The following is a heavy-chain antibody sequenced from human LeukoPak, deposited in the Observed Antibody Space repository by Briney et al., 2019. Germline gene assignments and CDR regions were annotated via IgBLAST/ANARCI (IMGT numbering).Heavy chain of an antibody. Sequence: GGSLRLSCAASGFTVSSKYMNWVRRAPGKGLEWVSVIYSGGSTKHADSVKGRFTISRDNSKNTLYLQMNSLRADDTAVYYCIYGYTLDFWGQGTLVIVSS. J-gene: IGHJ4*02. CDR1: GFTVSSKY. D-gene: IGHD5-18*01. V-gene: IGHV3-53*01. CDR2: IYSGGST. CDR3: IYGYTLDF.